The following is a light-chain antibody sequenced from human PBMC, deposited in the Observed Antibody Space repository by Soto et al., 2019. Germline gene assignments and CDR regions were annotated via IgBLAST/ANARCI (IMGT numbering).Light chain of an antibody. CDR1: QSISSD. V-gene: IGKV3-20*01. J-gene: IGKJ1*01. CDR3: QQYFSSPWA. Sequence: EIVMTQSPATLSVSPGESATLSCRASQSISSDLAWYQQKPGQAPRLLIYGASSRATGIPDRFSGSGSGTDFTLTISGLEPEDFAVYYCQQYFSSPWAFGQGTKVDIK. CDR2: GAS.